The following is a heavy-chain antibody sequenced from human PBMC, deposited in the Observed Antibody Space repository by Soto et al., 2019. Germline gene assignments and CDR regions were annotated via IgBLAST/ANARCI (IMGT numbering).Heavy chain of an antibody. CDR2: INPNSGGT. CDR1: GYTFTGYY. D-gene: IGHD3-3*01. J-gene: IGHJ6*02. CDR3: ARDQRVWSGYTYYYYYGMDV. Sequence: ASVKVSCKASGYTFTGYYMHGVRQAPGQGLEWMGWINPNSGGTNYAQKFQGWVTMTRDTSISTAYMELSRLRSDDTAVYYCARDQRVWSGYTYYYYYGMDVWGQGTTVTVSS. V-gene: IGHV1-2*04.